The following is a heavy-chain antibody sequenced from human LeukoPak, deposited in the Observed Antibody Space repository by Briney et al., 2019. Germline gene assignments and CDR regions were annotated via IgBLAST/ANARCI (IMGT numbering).Heavy chain of an antibody. J-gene: IGHJ6*02. CDR1: GGSISSSSYY. CDR2: IYYSGST. Sequence: PSETLSLTCTVSGGSISSSSYYWGWIRQPPGKGLEWIGSIYYSGSTYYNPSLKSRVTIPVDTSKNQFSLKLSSVTAADTAVYYCARQGPYYYYYGMDVWGQGTTVTVSS. CDR3: ARQGPYYYYYGMDV. V-gene: IGHV4-39*01.